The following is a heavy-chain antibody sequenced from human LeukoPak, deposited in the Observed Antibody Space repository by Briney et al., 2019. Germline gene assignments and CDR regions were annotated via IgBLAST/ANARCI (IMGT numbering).Heavy chain of an antibody. Sequence: GGSLRLSCAASGFXFSSYSMNWVRQAPGKGLEWVSSISSSSSYIYYADSVKGRFTISRDNAKNSLYLQMNSLRAEDTAVYYCARDLYYDSSGYASFDPWGQGTLVTVSS. V-gene: IGHV3-21*04. CDR1: GFXFSSYS. CDR3: ARDLYYDSSGYASFDP. D-gene: IGHD3-22*01. J-gene: IGHJ5*02. CDR2: ISSSSSYI.